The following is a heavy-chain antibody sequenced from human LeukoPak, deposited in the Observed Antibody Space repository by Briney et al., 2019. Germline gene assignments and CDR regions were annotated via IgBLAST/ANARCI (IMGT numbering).Heavy chain of an antibody. CDR1: GGSISSGGYS. Sequence: SQTLSLTCAVSGGSISSGGYSWSWIRQPPGKGLEWIGYIYHSGSTYYNPSLKSRVTISVDRSKNQFSLKLSFVTAADTAVYYCARAGDNWNDFFWFDPWCQGTLVTVSS. CDR3: ARAGDNWNDFFWFDP. D-gene: IGHD1-20*01. V-gene: IGHV4-30-2*01. CDR2: IYHSGST. J-gene: IGHJ5*02.